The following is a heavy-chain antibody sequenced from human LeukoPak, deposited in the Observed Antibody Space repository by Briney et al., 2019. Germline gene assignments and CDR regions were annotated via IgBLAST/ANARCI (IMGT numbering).Heavy chain of an antibody. CDR2: ISGSDGST. Sequence: GGSLRLSCAASGFPLRNYGMSWVRQAPGKGLEWVSAISGSDGSTYYTDSVNGRFTISRDNSKSTLYLQMNSLRAEDTAVYYCARDRSRVRGEGFDYWGQGTLVTVSS. V-gene: IGHV3-23*01. CDR3: ARDRSRVRGEGFDY. D-gene: IGHD3-10*01. CDR1: GFPLRNYG. J-gene: IGHJ4*02.